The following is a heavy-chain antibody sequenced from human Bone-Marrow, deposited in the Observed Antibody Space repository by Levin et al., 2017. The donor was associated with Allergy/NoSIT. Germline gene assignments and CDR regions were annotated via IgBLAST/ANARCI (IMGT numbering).Heavy chain of an antibody. J-gene: IGHJ3*02. D-gene: IGHD3/OR15-3a*01. CDR3: AKVRRGLDAFDI. Sequence: GGSLRLSCAASGFIFSSSAMSWVRQAPGKGLEWVSSISGSDDSTYYTDSVKGRLTISRDNSKNAIYLQMNSLRAADTAVYYCAKVRRGLDAFDIWGQGTMVTVSS. V-gene: IGHV3-23*01. CDR2: ISGSDDST. CDR1: GFIFSSSA.